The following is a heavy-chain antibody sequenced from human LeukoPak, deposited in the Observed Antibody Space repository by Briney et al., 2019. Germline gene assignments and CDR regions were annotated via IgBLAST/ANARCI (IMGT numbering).Heavy chain of an antibody. D-gene: IGHD6-25*01. CDR3: ARAEIAATYNYFDY. CDR1: GFTFSSYA. J-gene: IGHJ4*02. CDR2: ISGSGGST. Sequence: GGSLRLSCAASGFTFSSYAMSWVRQAPGKGLEWVSAISGSGGSTYYADSVKGRFTISRDNSKNTLYLQMNSLRAEDTAVYYCARAEIAATYNYFDYWGQGTLVTVSS. V-gene: IGHV3-23*01.